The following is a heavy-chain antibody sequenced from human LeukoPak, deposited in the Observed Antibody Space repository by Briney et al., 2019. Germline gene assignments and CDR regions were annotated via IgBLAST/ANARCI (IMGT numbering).Heavy chain of an antibody. J-gene: IGHJ4*02. CDR1: GGSISSYY. CDR3: ASNYYGTGSLDY. CDR2: IYYSGST. V-gene: IGHV4-59*08. Sequence: SETLSLTCTVSGGSISSYYWSWIRQPPGKGLEWIGYIYYSGSTNYNPSLKSRVTISVDTSKNQFSLKLSSVTAADTAVYYCASNYYGTGSLDYWGQGTLVTVSS. D-gene: IGHD3-10*01.